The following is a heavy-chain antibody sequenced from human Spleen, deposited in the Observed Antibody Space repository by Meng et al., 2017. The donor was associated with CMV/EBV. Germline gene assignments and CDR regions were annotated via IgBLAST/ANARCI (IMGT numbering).Heavy chain of an antibody. CDR2: ISSSGSTI. CDR3: ARGVGLRFLEWLDY. V-gene: IGHV3-11*04. J-gene: IGHJ4*02. Sequence: ASGFTFSDYYMSWIRQAPGKRLEWVSYISSSGSTIYYADSVKGRFTISRDNAKNSLYLQMNSLRAEDTAVYYCARGVGLRFLEWLDYWGQGTLVTVSS. D-gene: IGHD3-3*01. CDR1: GFTFSDYY.